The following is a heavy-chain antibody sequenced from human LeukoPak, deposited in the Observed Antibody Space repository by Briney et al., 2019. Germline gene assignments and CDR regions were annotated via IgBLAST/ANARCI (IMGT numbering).Heavy chain of an antibody. Sequence: ASVKVSCKTSGYTFTSYGISWVRQAPGQGLEWMGWISAYNGNTNYAQKLQGRVTMTTDTSTSTAYMELRSLRSDDTAVYYCARRVGYDSSGYLLYWGQGTLVTVSS. CDR3: ARRVGYDSSGYLLY. J-gene: IGHJ4*02. CDR2: ISAYNGNT. D-gene: IGHD3-22*01. CDR1: GYTFTSYG. V-gene: IGHV1-18*01.